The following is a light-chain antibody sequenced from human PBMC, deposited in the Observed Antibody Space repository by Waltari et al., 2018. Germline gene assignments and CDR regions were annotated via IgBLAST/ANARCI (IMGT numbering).Light chain of an antibody. CDR3: QVSFHFPLT. CDR2: DTS. Sequence: DIQMTHSPSSLAASVGDRLTITCQASQDITIYLNWYQQKPGKAPKLLIYDTSKLETGVPSRFSGSGSGTHFTFTISSLQPEDIATYYCQVSFHFPLTFGGGTKLEIK. V-gene: IGKV1-33*01. J-gene: IGKJ4*01. CDR1: QDITIY.